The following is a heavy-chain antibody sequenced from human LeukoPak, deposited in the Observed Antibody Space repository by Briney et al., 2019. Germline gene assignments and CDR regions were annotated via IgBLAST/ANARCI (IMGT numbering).Heavy chain of an antibody. D-gene: IGHD4-17*01. J-gene: IGHJ5*02. CDR3: TKDPNGDYVGAFDP. V-gene: IGHV3-23*01. CDR1: GFTFTNFA. CDR2: ITGNHGAT. Sequence: PGGSLRLSCAASGFTFTNFAMTWVRQAPGKGLEWVSSITGNHGATYNINSVGGRFTISRDNSQNTLYLQMNSLRAEDTAVYYCTKDPNGDYVGAFDPWGQGTVVTVSS.